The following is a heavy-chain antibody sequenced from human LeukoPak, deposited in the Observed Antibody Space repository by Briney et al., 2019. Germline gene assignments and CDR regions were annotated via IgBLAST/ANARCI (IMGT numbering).Heavy chain of an antibody. CDR2: INPNSGGT. J-gene: IGHJ4*02. V-gene: IGHV1-2*06. Sequence: ASVKVSCKASGYTFTGYYMQWVRQAPGQGLEWMGRINPNSGGTNYAQKFQGRVTMTRDTSISTAYMELSRLRSDDTAVYYCARDSITMVRGVSPFGYWGQGTLVTVSS. D-gene: IGHD3-10*01. CDR3: ARDSITMVRGVSPFGY. CDR1: GYTFTGYY.